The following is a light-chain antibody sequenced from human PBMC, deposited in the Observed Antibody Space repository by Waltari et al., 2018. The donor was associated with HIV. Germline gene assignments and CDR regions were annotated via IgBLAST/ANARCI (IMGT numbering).Light chain of an antibody. CDR2: KDT. Sequence: SFEVTQPPSVSVSPGQTARITCSGDALAKQFTYWYQQRPGQAPVLILKKDTERPSGSPERCSGSVSGTTVTLIISGVQAEDEADYYCQSTDTRGTLWVFGGGTKLTVL. CDR1: ALAKQF. J-gene: IGLJ3*02. CDR3: QSTDTRGTLWV. V-gene: IGLV3-25*03.